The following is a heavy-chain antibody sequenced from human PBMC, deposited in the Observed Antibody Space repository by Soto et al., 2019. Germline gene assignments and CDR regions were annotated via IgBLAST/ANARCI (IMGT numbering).Heavy chain of an antibody. V-gene: IGHV1-69*13. CDR2: IIPTLGTT. Sequence: ASVKVSCKASGGSFSKFAINWVRQAPGQGLEWMGGIIPTLGTTDYAHKFQGRVTITADEATRTAYMELSGLRSEDTAVYYCARDDATHCGDDCYRYFYYGMDVWGQGTTVTVS. CDR1: GGSFSKFA. D-gene: IGHD2-21*02. J-gene: IGHJ6*02. CDR3: ARDDATHCGDDCYRYFYYGMDV.